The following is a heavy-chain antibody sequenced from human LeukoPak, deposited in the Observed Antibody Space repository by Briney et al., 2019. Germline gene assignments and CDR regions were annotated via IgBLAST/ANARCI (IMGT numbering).Heavy chain of an antibody. CDR2: FYPGDSNT. V-gene: IGHV5-51*01. J-gene: IGHJ4*02. CDR1: GYSFTNYW. CDR3: ARLSITTSLRLYYFDY. D-gene: IGHD4-11*01. Sequence: GESLKISCKGSGYSFTNYWIGWVRQMPGKGLEWMGIFYPGDSNTRYNPSFQGQVTLSADKSVNTAYLQWSSLRASDTAIYYCARLSITTSLRLYYFDYWGQGTLVTVPS.